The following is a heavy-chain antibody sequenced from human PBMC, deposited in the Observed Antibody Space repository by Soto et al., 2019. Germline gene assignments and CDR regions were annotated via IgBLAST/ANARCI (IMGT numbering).Heavy chain of an antibody. D-gene: IGHD3-10*01. CDR3: AKEGGVRGGYFDY. V-gene: IGHV3-23*01. Sequence: EVQLLESGGGLVQPGGSLRLSCAASGFTFSSYAMNWVRQAPEKGLEWVSAISGSGGNTYYADSVKGRFTISRDNSKNTLSLQMNSRRAEDTAIYYCAKEGGVRGGYFDYWGQGTLVTVSS. CDR1: GFTFSSYA. CDR2: ISGSGGNT. J-gene: IGHJ4*02.